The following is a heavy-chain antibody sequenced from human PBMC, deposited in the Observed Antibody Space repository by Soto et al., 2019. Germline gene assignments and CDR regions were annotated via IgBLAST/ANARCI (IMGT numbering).Heavy chain of an antibody. CDR1: GYSFTSYW. V-gene: IGHV5-51*01. CDR2: IYPGDSDT. Sequence: GESLKISCKGSGYSFTSYWIGWVRQMPGKGLEWMGIIYPGDSDTRYSPSFQGQVTISADKSISTAYLQWSSLKASDTAMYYCAGPSSSGWYGPSYYYYGMDVWGQGTTVTVSS. D-gene: IGHD6-19*01. J-gene: IGHJ6*02. CDR3: AGPSSSGWYGPSYYYYGMDV.